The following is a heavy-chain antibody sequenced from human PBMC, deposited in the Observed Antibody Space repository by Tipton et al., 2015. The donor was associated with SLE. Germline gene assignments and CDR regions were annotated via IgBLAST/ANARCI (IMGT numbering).Heavy chain of an antibody. CDR2: ISYDGSNK. J-gene: IGHJ3*02. V-gene: IGHV3-30*18. CDR1: GFTFSSYG. D-gene: IGHD3-3*01. Sequence: SLRLSCAASGFTFSSYGMHWVRQAPGKGLEWVAVISYDGSNKYYADSVKSRFTISRDNSKNTLYLQMNSLRAEDTAVYYCAKDNADFWSGYDAFDIWGQGTMVTVSS. CDR3: AKDNADFWSGYDAFDI.